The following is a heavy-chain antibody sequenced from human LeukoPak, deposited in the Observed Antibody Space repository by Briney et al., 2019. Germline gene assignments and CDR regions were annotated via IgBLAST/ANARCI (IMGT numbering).Heavy chain of an antibody. J-gene: IGHJ5*02. Sequence: GGSLRLSCAASGFTFSSYSMNWVRQAPGKGLEWVSTINNSGGSTYYADSVKGRFTISRDDSRNTLYLQMSSLRAEDTAVYYCAKEMNYYNSSGYYLEWFDPWGQGTLVTVSS. CDR2: INNSGGST. CDR1: GFTFSSYS. V-gene: IGHV3-23*01. CDR3: AKEMNYYNSSGYYLEWFDP. D-gene: IGHD3-22*01.